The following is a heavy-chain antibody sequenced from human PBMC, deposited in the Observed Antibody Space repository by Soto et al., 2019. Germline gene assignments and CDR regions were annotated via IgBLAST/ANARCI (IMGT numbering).Heavy chain of an antibody. CDR3: ARQGPGVFDGPESI. CDR1: GGSITSNY. D-gene: IGHD3-9*01. Sequence: SETLSLTCTVSGGSITSNYWSWIRQPPGKGLEWFGCIFYTGITNYNPSLKSRVIILVDTSQKLFSLKLSFVTAADTAVYYCARQGPGVFDGPESIWGQGTMVTVSS. J-gene: IGHJ3*02. CDR2: IFYTGIT. V-gene: IGHV4-59*08.